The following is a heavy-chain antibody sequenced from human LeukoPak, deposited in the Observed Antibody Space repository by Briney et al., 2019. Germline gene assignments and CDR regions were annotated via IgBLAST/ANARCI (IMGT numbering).Heavy chain of an antibody. J-gene: IGHJ6*03. D-gene: IGHD3-3*01. CDR3: ARGRPIFHYYYYMDV. CDR1: GGTFSSYA. V-gene: IGHV1-69*05. Sequence: SVKVSCKASGGTFSSYAISWVRQAPGQGLEWMGGIIPIFGTANYAQKFQGRVTITTDKSTSTAYMELSSLRSEDTAVYYCARGRPIFHYYYYMDVWGKGTTVTVSS. CDR2: IIPIFGTA.